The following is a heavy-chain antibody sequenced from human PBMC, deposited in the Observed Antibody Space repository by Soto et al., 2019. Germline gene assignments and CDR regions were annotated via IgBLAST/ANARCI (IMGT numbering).Heavy chain of an antibody. V-gene: IGHV4-30-2*01. D-gene: IGHD6-19*01. CDR2: IYHSGVT. CDR3: AGMPYTSGLRFDP. Sequence: SETLSLTCSFSGDSSSTSTYSWSWIRQPPGKALEWVGFIYHSGVTSYSPSLKSRVSISLDMSNNQCTLNLRSVTAADTAVYYCAGMPYTSGLRFDPWGPGTLVTVSS. J-gene: IGHJ5*02. CDR1: GDSSSTSTYS.